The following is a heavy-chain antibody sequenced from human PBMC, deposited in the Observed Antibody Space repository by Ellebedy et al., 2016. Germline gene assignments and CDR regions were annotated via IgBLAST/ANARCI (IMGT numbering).Heavy chain of an antibody. CDR1: GYSFSKYR. V-gene: IGHV3-7*03. CDR2: MKEDGSEK. J-gene: IGHJ5*02. Sequence: GESLKISCVASGYSFSKYRMTWVRQAPGQGLEWVSNMKEDGSEKYYVDSVKGQFTISRDNAKNTLYLQMNNLRAEDTAVYYCAGDPGRRFDPWGQGTLVTVSS. CDR3: AGDPGRRFDP.